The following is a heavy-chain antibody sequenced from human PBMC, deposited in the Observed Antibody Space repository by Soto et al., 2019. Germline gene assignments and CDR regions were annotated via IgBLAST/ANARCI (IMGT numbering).Heavy chain of an antibody. D-gene: IGHD1-1*01. J-gene: IGHJ4*02. Sequence: EVQLLESGGGLAQPGGTLRLSCAASGFTFSSYVMNWVRQAPGKGLEWVSAISGSGDITYYADSVKGRFTISRDISTNTLYLHMNSLRAEDTAVYYCAKIDGTGHFDYWGQGTLVTVSS. V-gene: IGHV3-23*01. CDR1: GFTFSSYV. CDR2: ISGSGDIT. CDR3: AKIDGTGHFDY.